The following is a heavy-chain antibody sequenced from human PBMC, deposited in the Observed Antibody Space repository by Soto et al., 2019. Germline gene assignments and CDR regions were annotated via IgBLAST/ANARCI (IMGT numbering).Heavy chain of an antibody. Sequence: PGGSLRLSCAASGFTFSTYWMSWVRQAPGKGLEWVSGVSGSGGNTYYADSVKGRFTISRDNSKNTLYLQMNSLRAEDTAVYYCAKGLVVSARSSADYWGQGTLVTVSS. D-gene: IGHD2-8*02. CDR3: AKGLVVSARSSADY. CDR2: VSGSGGNT. J-gene: IGHJ4*02. CDR1: GFTFSTYW. V-gene: IGHV3-23*01.